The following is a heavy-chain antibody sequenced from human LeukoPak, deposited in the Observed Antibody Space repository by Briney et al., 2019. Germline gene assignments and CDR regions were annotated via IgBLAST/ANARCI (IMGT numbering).Heavy chain of an antibody. CDR1: GFTFSSYS. CDR2: INSDGSST. D-gene: IGHD2-2*02. CDR3: AKGMFCSSTSCYRFPTGDY. Sequence: PGGSLRLSCAASGFTFSSYSMHWVRQAPGKGLVWVSRINSDGSSTYYADSAKGRFTISRDNSKNTLYLQMNSLRAEDTAVYYCAKGMFCSSTSCYRFPTGDYWGQGTLVTVSS. J-gene: IGHJ4*02. V-gene: IGHV3-74*01.